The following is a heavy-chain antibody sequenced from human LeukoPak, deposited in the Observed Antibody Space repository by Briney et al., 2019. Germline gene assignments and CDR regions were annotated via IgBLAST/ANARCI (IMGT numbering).Heavy chain of an antibody. CDR1: GFTFSNYG. J-gene: IGHJ6*03. Sequence: GGSLRLSCAASGFTFSNYGMHWVRQAPGKGLELVAVISYDGSNKYYTDSVKGRFTISRDNSKNTLFLQMNSLRAEDTALYYCAKYPGGFTGIVNYYHMDVWGKGTTVSVFS. V-gene: IGHV3-30*18. D-gene: IGHD1-26*01. CDR2: ISYDGSNK. CDR3: AKYPGGFTGIVNYYHMDV.